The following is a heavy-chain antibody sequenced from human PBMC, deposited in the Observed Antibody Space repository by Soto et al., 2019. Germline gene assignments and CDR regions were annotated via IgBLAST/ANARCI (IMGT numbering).Heavy chain of an antibody. V-gene: IGHV1-69*02. D-gene: IGHD2-15*01. Sequence: QVQLVQSGAEVKKPGSSVKVSCKASGGTFSSYTISWVRQAPGQGLEWMGRIIPILGIANYAQKFQGRVTITADKSTSTPYMELSSLRSEETAVYYCARATKVVTGLDAFDIWGQWTMVTVSS. CDR2: IIPILGIA. CDR1: GGTFSSYT. CDR3: ARATKVVTGLDAFDI. J-gene: IGHJ3*02.